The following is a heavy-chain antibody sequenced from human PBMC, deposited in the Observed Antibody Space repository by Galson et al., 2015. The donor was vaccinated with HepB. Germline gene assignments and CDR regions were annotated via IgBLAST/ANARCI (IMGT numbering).Heavy chain of an antibody. CDR1: GFICSDYG. CDR3: VRGGYCTSSSCYHLDY. CDR2: AWSDGRNR. V-gene: IGHV3-33*01. J-gene: IGHJ4*02. Sequence: SLRLSCAASGFICSDYGMHWVRQAPGRGLEWVAIAWSDGRNRYYADSVKGRFSISRDNSNNTLYLQMTSLSAEDTAVYYCVRGGYCTSSSCYHLDYWGQGSLVTVS. D-gene: IGHD2-2*01.